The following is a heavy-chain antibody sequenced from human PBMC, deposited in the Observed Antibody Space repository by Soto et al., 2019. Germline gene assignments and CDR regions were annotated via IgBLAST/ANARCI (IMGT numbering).Heavy chain of an antibody. CDR3: ARDGHYDFWSGYLPYYYYGMDV. CDR2: IIPIFGTA. V-gene: IGHV1-69*06. CDR1: GVTFSSYA. Sequence: ASVKVSCKASGVTFSSYAISWVRQAPGQGLEWMGGIIPIFGTANYAQKFQGRVTITADKSTSTAYMELSSLRSEDTAVYYCARDGHYDFWSGYLPYYYYGMDVWGQGTTVTVSS. D-gene: IGHD3-3*01. J-gene: IGHJ6*02.